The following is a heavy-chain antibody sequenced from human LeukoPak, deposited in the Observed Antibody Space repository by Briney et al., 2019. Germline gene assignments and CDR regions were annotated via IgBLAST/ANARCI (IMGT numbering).Heavy chain of an antibody. CDR1: GFTFSSYG. J-gene: IGHJ4*02. V-gene: IGHV3-30*02. CDR2: IRYDGSNK. Sequence: GGSLRLSCAASGFTFSSYGMHWVRQAPGKGLEWVAFIRYDGSNKYYADSVKGRFAISRDNSKNTLYLQMNSLRAEDTAVYYCANMMAAAGLDYFDYWGQGTLVTVSS. D-gene: IGHD6-13*01. CDR3: ANMMAAAGLDYFDY.